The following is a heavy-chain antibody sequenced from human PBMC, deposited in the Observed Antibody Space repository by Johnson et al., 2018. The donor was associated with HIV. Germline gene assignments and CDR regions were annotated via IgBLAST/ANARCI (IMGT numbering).Heavy chain of an antibody. CDR1: GFTFSSYA. Sequence: QEQLVESGGGVVQPGRSLRLSCAASGFTFSSYAMHWVRQAPGKGLEWVAVISYDGSNKYYADSVKGRFTISRDNSKNTLYLQMNSLRAEDTAVYYCARVPWSIDALDMWGQGTMVTVSS. V-gene: IGHV3-30*04. D-gene: IGHD2-15*01. CDR2: ISYDGSNK. J-gene: IGHJ3*02. CDR3: ARVPWSIDALDM.